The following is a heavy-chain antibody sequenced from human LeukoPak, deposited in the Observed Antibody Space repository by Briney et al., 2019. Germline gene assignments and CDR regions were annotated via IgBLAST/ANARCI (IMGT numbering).Heavy chain of an antibody. D-gene: IGHD1-26*01. CDR1: GGSISSGGYY. V-gene: IGHV4-31*03. CDR3: AKMKGHPLPKYYMDV. J-gene: IGHJ6*01. Sequence: PSETLSLTCTVSGGSISSGGYYWSWIRQHPGKGLEWIGYIYYSGSTYYNPSLKSRVTISVDTSKNQFSLKLSSVTAADTAVYYCAKMKGHPLPKYYMDVWGQGTTVTVSS. CDR2: IYYSGST.